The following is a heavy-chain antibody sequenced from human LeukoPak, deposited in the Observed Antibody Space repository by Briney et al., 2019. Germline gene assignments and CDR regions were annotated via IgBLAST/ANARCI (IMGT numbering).Heavy chain of an antibody. V-gene: IGHV3-30*18. CDR1: GFTFSSYG. Sequence: PGGSLRLSCAASGFTFSSYGMHWVRQAPGRGLEWVAVISYDGSNKYYADSVKGRFTISRDNSKNTLYLQMNSLRAEDTAVYYCAKDLWSGIFDYWGQGTLVTVSS. CDR3: AKDLWSGIFDY. J-gene: IGHJ4*02. CDR2: ISYDGSNK. D-gene: IGHD3-10*02.